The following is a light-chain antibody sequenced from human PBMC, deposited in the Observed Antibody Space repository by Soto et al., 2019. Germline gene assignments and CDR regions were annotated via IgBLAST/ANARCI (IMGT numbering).Light chain of an antibody. Sequence: QSVLTQPASVSGSPGQSITISCTGTSSDVGGYNYVSWYQQHPGKAPKLMIYEVSNRPSGVSNRFSGSKSGNTASLTISGLQDEDEADYYCSSYTTSDTLAIFGGGTKLTVL. J-gene: IGLJ2*01. CDR1: SSDVGGYNY. V-gene: IGLV2-14*01. CDR3: SSYTTSDTLAI. CDR2: EVS.